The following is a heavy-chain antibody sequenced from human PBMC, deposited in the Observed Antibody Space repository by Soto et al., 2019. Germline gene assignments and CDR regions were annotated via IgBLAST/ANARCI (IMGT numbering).Heavy chain of an antibody. Sequence: ASVKVSCKASGGTFSSYAISWVRQAPGQGLEWMGGIIPIFGTANYAQKFQGRVTITADESTSTAYMELSSLRSEDTAVYYCARGRRCSGGSCYYNWFDPWGQGTLVTVSS. CDR3: ARGRRCSGGSCYYNWFDP. V-gene: IGHV1-69*13. J-gene: IGHJ5*02. D-gene: IGHD2-15*01. CDR1: GGTFSSYA. CDR2: IIPIFGTA.